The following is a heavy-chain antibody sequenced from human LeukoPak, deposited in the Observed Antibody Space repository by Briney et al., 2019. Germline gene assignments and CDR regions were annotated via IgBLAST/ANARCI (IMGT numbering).Heavy chain of an antibody. Sequence: GASVKVSCKASGYTFTSYYMHWVRQAPGQGLEWMGITNPSSGSTSYAQKFQGRVTMTRDTSTSTVYMELSSLRSEDTAVYYCARHAQWLVRRTGPNGMDVWGQGTTVTVSS. D-gene: IGHD6-19*01. CDR1: GYTFTSYY. CDR2: TNPSSGST. V-gene: IGHV1-46*01. J-gene: IGHJ6*02. CDR3: ARHAQWLVRRTGPNGMDV.